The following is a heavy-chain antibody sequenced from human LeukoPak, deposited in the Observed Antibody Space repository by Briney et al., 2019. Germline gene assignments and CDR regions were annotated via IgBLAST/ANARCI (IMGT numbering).Heavy chain of an antibody. CDR2: ISSSSDTI. J-gene: IGHJ4*02. CDR1: GFTLITYS. Sequence: PGGSLRLSCAASGFTLITYSMNWVRQAPGKGLEWVSYISSSSDTIYYADSVKGRFTISRDNSENTLYLQMNSLRAEDTAVYYCAKATGYLLWGQGTLVTVSS. D-gene: IGHD1-14*01. CDR3: AKATGYLL. V-gene: IGHV3-48*01.